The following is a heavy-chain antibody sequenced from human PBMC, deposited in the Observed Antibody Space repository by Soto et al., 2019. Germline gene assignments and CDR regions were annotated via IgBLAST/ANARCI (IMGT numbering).Heavy chain of an antibody. CDR3: AKDRRGWRVDCSSTSCYAFLDY. CDR1: GFTFSSYA. V-gene: IGHV3-23*01. CDR2: ISGSGGST. D-gene: IGHD2-2*01. J-gene: IGHJ4*02. Sequence: GGSLRLSCAASGFTFSSYAMSWVRQAPGKGLEWVSAISGSGGSTYYADSVKGRFTISRDNSKNTLYLQMNSLRAEDTAVYYXAKDRRGWRVDCSSTSCYAFLDYWGQGTLVTVSS.